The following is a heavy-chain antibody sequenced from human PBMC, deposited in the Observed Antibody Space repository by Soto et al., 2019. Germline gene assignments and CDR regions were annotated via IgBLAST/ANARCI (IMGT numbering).Heavy chain of an antibody. J-gene: IGHJ6*03. Sequence: SVKVSCKASGGTFSSYTISWVRQAPGQGLEWIGRVIPILGIANYAQKNQGRVTITADKSTSTAYMELSSLRSEDTAVYYCVGYLTTVTTRYYMEVWGKGTTVTVSS. CDR2: VIPILGIA. V-gene: IGHV1-69*02. D-gene: IGHD4-4*01. CDR3: VGYLTTVTTRYYMEV. CDR1: GGTFSSYT.